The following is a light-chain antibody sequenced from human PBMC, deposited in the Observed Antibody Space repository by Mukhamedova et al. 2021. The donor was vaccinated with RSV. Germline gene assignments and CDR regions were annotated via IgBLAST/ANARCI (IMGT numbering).Light chain of an antibody. CDR3: QQHNSYPVT. Sequence: DRVTITCRASQSISTWLAWYQQKPGKAPNLLIYKASTLENGDPSRFSGSGSGTEFTLTISSLQPDDFATYYCQQHNSYPVTFG. CDR2: KAS. J-gene: IGKJ1*01. V-gene: IGKV1-5*03. CDR1: QSISTW.